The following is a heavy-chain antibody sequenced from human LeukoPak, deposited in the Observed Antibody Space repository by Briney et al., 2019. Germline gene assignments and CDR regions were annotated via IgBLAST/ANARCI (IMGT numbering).Heavy chain of an antibody. CDR1: GFIFSTYS. CDR3: ARDDHYNYYYMDV. V-gene: IGHV3-48*01. Sequence: PGGSLRLSCAASGFIFSTYSMNWVRQAPGKGLEWVSYISSSSTIYYAASVKGRFTISRDNAENSLYLQMNSLGAEDTAVYYCARDDHYNYYYMDVWGKGTTVTVSS. CDR2: ISSSSTI. J-gene: IGHJ6*03.